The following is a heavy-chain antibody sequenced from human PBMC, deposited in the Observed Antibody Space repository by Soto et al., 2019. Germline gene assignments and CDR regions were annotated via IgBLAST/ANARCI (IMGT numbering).Heavy chain of an antibody. J-gene: IGHJ3*01. Sequence: EMQLEESGGGLVQPGGSRRLSCEASGFSFTNHWMSWVRQAPGKGLEWLANIKQDGGETYYLESVKGRFSISRDNAKDSVYLQMSGLRAEDTAVYHCARHGFHRDALDLWGQGTLVTVSS. D-gene: IGHD2-2*03. CDR1: GFSFTNHW. V-gene: IGHV3-7*03. CDR3: ARHGFHRDALDL. CDR2: IKQDGGET.